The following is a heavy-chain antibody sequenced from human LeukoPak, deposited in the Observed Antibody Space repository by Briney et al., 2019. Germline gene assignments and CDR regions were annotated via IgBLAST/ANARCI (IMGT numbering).Heavy chain of an antibody. V-gene: IGHV3-7*03. CDR1: GFTFTSYW. J-gene: IGHJ4*02. D-gene: IGHD5-24*01. CDR3: ARHRQYNFDS. CDR2: INQDGSEK. Sequence: GGSLRLSCAASGFTFTSYWMTWDRQAPEKGLEWVANINQDGSEKWFVDSVRGRFTISRDNAKSSVYLQMNSLRAEDTALYYCARHRQYNFDSWGQGTPVTVSS.